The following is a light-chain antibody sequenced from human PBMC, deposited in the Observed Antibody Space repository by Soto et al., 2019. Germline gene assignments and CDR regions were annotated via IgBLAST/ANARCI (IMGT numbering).Light chain of an antibody. CDR2: GAF. CDR1: QDISNY. CDR3: QHLNYYPST. V-gene: IGKV1-9*01. Sequence: DIQLTQSPSFLSAAVGDRVTIICRASQDISNYLAWYQQKPGKAPKLLIFGAFTLQSGVPSRFSGSGSGTEFTLTISSLQPEDFAIYYCQHLNYYPSTFGQGTKLEIK. J-gene: IGKJ2*01.